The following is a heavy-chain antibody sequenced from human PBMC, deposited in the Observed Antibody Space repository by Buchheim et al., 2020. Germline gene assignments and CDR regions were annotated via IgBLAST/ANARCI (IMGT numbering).Heavy chain of an antibody. CDR3: ARTYYYDSSGSSNWFDP. Sequence: QLQLQESGPGLVKPSETLSLTCTVSGGSISSSSYYWGWIRQPPGKGLEWIGSIYYSGSTYYNPSLKSRVTISVDTSKNQFSLKLSSVTAADTAVYYCARTYYYDSSGSSNWFDPWGQGTL. CDR2: IYYSGST. V-gene: IGHV4-39*01. CDR1: GGSISSSSYY. J-gene: IGHJ5*02. D-gene: IGHD3-22*01.